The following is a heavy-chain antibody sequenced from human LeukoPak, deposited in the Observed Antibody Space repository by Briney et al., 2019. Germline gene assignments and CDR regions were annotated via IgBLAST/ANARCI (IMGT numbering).Heavy chain of an antibody. CDR3: ARHGGGYSSSSFDY. D-gene: IGHD6-6*01. CDR2: IYYSGST. CDR1: GGSISSYY. V-gene: IGHV4-59*08. J-gene: IGHJ4*02. Sequence: SETLSLTCTVSGGSISSYYWSWIRQPPGQGLEWIGYIYYSGSTNYNPSLKSRVTISVDTSKNQFSLKLSSVTAADTAVYYCARHGGGYSSSSFDYWGQGTLVTVSS.